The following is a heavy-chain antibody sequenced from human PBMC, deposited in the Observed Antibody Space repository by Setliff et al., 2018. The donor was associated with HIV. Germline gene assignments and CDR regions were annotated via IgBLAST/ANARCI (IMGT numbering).Heavy chain of an antibody. D-gene: IGHD3-3*01. V-gene: IGHV3-7*03. Sequence: GGSLRLSCAASGFTFSSYWMSWVRQAPGKGLEWVANIKHGDSTYYADSVKGRFTVSRDNSKDTLTLQMNDLRAEDTGLYYCAKDYTTTFWEYNWFDLWGQGTLVTVSS. J-gene: IGHJ5*02. CDR2: IKHGDST. CDR3: AKDYTTTFWEYNWFDL. CDR1: GFTFSSYW.